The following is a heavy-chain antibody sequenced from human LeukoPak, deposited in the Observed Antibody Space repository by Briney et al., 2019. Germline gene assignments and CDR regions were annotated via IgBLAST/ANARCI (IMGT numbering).Heavy chain of an antibody. CDR3: AKGGFRGDCNAGSCYPFDP. CDR2: IDGSNTNT. D-gene: IGHD2-15*01. J-gene: IGHJ5*02. Sequence: GGSLRLSCAASGFTFSNYAMSWVRQAPGRGLEWVSTIDGSNTNTYYADSVKGRFTISRDNSKNTLYLQINSLRAEDTALYFCAKGGFRGDCNAGSCYPFDPWGQGTLVTVSS. V-gene: IGHV3-23*01. CDR1: GFTFSNYA.